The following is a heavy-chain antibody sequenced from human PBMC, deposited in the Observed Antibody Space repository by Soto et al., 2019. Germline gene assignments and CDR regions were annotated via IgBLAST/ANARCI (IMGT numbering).Heavy chain of an antibody. CDR1: GFTFTNAW. CDR2: IKSKTDGGTT. V-gene: IGHV3-15*07. CDR3: TTDSYSTIIIVRFDY. J-gene: IGHJ4*01. D-gene: IGHD2-8*01. Sequence: PGGSLRLSCAASGFTFTNAWINWVRQAPGKGLEWVGRIKSKTDGGTTDYAEPMKGRFDISRDDSNNMVYLQMNSLKIEDTAIYYCTTDSYSTIIIVRFDYWGHGTLVTVSS.